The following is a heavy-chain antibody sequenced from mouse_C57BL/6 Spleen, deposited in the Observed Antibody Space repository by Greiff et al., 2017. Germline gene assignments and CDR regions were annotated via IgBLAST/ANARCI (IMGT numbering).Heavy chain of an antibody. Sequence: VQLQQSGAELMKPGASVKMSCKASGYTLTTYPIEWMKQNHGKSLEWIGNFYPYNDDTKYNEKFKGKYTLTVEKSSSTVYLELSRLTTDDSAVDYCARTYYGNYMDYWGKGTSVTVSS. V-gene: IGHV1-47*01. J-gene: IGHJ4*01. CDR3: ARTYYGNYMDY. CDR2: FYPYNDDT. CDR1: GYTLTTYP. D-gene: IGHD2-10*01.